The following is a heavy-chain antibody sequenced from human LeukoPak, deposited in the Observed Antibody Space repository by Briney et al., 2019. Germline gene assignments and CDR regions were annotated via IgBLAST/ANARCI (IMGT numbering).Heavy chain of an antibody. Sequence: SETLSLICAVYGGSFSGYYWSWIRQPPGKGLEWIGEINHSGSTNYNPSLKSRVTISVDTSKNQFSLKLSSVTAADTAVYYCARGAARGFDYWGQGTLVTVSS. CDR1: GGSFSGYY. J-gene: IGHJ4*02. V-gene: IGHV4-34*01. CDR2: INHSGST. D-gene: IGHD6-6*01. CDR3: ARGAARGFDY.